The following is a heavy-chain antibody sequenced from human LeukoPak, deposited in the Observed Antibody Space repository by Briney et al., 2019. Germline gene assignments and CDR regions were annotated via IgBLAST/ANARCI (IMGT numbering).Heavy chain of an antibody. CDR3: ARDPPNDERYSDY. CDR2: ISKSSTYI. Sequence: GGSLRLSCAASGFTFSSYNMNWVRQAPGKGLEWVSSISKSSTYIYYADSVKGRFTISRDNAKNSLYLLMNSLRAEDTAVYYCARDPPNDERYSDYWGQGTLVTVSS. V-gene: IGHV3-21*06. J-gene: IGHJ4*02. D-gene: IGHD2-8*01. CDR1: GFTFSSYN.